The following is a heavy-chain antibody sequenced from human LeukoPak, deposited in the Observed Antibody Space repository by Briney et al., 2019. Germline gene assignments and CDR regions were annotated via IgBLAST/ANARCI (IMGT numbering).Heavy chain of an antibody. CDR2: INHSGST. D-gene: IGHD6-13*01. CDR1: GGSFSGYY. CDR3: ARIRDSSWDPFDY. V-gene: IGHV4-34*01. Sequence: SETLSLTCAVYGGSFSGYYWSWIRQPPGKGLEWIGEINHSGSTNYNPSLKSRVTISVDTSKNQFSLKLSSVTAADTAVYYCARIRDSSWDPFDYWGQGTLVTVSS. J-gene: IGHJ4*02.